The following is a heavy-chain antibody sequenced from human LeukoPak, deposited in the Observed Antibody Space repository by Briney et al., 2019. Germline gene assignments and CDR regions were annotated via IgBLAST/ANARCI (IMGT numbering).Heavy chain of an antibody. CDR2: ISGSGGST. Sequence: QTGGSLRLSCAVSGFTFSSYAMNWVRQAPGKGLEWVSGISGSGGSTYYADSVKGRFTISRDNPQNTLYLQMNSLRAEDTAVYYCAKTSDDIVVVPAADFDYWGQGTLVTVSS. D-gene: IGHD2-2*01. J-gene: IGHJ4*02. CDR1: GFTFSSYA. V-gene: IGHV3-23*01. CDR3: AKTSDDIVVVPAADFDY.